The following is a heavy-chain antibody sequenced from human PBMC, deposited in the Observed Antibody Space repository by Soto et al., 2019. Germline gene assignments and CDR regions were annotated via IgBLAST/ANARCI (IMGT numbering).Heavy chain of an antibody. CDR3: ARETPDYYDSSGYYRYNWFDP. Sequence: ASVKVSCKASGYTFTSYAMHWVRQAPGQRLEWMGWINAGNGNTKYSQKFQGRVTITRDTSASTAYMELSSLRSEDTAVYYCARETPDYYDSSGYYRYNWFDPWGQGTLVTVSS. CDR2: INAGNGNT. D-gene: IGHD3-22*01. V-gene: IGHV1-3*01. J-gene: IGHJ5*02. CDR1: GYTFTSYA.